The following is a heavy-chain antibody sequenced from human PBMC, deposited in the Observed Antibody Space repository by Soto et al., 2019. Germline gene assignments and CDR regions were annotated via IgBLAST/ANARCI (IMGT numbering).Heavy chain of an antibody. D-gene: IGHD3-10*01. Sequence: EVQLVESGGDLVQPGGSLRLSCAASGFTFSSSWMYWVRQAPRKGLVSVSRISPDGSTTTYADSVKGRFTISRDNAKNTLYLQMNSLRAEDTAVYYCAGGYSGSPRWGQGTLVTVSS. V-gene: IGHV3-74*01. CDR2: ISPDGSTT. CDR3: AGGYSGSPR. CDR1: GFTFSSSW. J-gene: IGHJ4*02.